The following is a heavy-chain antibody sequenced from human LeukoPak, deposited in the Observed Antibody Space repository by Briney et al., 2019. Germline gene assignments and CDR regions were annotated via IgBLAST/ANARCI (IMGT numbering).Heavy chain of an antibody. Sequence: PGGSLRLSCAASGFTFTSYAMSWVRQAPGKGLEWVSTISGNHDNTYYADSVKGRFTISRDNSKNTLYLEMNSLRAEDTAVYYCAKDKALYYYDSSGFDYWGQGTLVTVSS. CDR1: GFTFTSYA. D-gene: IGHD3-22*01. CDR2: ISGNHDNT. V-gene: IGHV3-23*01. CDR3: AKDKALYYYDSSGFDY. J-gene: IGHJ4*02.